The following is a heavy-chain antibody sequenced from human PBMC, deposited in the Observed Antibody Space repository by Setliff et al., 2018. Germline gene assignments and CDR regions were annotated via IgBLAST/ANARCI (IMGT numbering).Heavy chain of an antibody. D-gene: IGHD5-18*01. CDR3: AREGVDTRSSTDYRYYMDV. Sequence: SVKVSCTASGGTFSSYGITWVRQAPGQGLEWMGGTIPMFGTTNYAQKFQGRVTIITDASTSTSYMALSSLTSADTAVYYCAREGVDTRSSTDYRYYMDVWGKGTTVTVSS. CDR2: TIPMFGTT. J-gene: IGHJ6*03. V-gene: IGHV1-69*05. CDR1: GGTFSSYG.